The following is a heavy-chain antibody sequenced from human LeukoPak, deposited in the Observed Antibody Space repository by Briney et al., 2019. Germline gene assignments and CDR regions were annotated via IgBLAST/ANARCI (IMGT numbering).Heavy chain of an antibody. J-gene: IGHJ5*02. D-gene: IGHD5-12*01. Sequence: TSETLSLTCTVSGGSISSGGYYWSWIRQHPGKGLEWIGYIYYSGGTYYNPSLKSRVTISVDTSKNQFSLKLSSVTAADTAVYYCASAIVATIGWFDPWGQGTLVTVSS. CDR2: IYYSGGT. CDR1: GGSISSGGYY. CDR3: ASAIVATIGWFDP. V-gene: IGHV4-31*03.